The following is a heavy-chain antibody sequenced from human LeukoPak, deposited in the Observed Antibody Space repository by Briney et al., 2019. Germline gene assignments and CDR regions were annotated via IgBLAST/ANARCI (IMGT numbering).Heavy chain of an antibody. J-gene: IGHJ5*02. CDR3: TRDLHGLRNWFDP. V-gene: IGHV3-49*04. D-gene: IGHD4-17*01. Sequence: GRSLRLSCTASGFTFGDYAMSWVRQAPGKGLEWVGFIRSKAYGGTTEYAASVKGRFTISRDDSKSIAYLQMNSLKTEDTAVYYCTRDLHGLRNWFDPWGQGTLVTVSS. CDR2: IRSKAYGGTT. CDR1: GFTFGDYA.